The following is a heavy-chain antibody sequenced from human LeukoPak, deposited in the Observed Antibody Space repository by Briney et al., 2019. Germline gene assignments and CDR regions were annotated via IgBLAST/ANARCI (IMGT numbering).Heavy chain of an antibody. CDR2: IYYSGST. CDR3: ARGVGYSSGLSIN. V-gene: IGHV4-59*01. J-gene: IGHJ4*02. CDR1: GGSISSYY. Sequence: KSSETLSLTCTVSGGSISSYYWSWIRKPPGKGLEWIGYIYYSGSTNYNPSLKSRVTISVDTSKNQFSLKLSSVTAADTAVYYCARGVGYSSGLSINWGQGTLVTVSS. D-gene: IGHD6-19*01.